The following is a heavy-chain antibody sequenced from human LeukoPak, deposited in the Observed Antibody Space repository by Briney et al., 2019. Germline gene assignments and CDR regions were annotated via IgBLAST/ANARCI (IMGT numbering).Heavy chain of an antibody. CDR3: ARDSTTLAAAGTWGY. CDR2: ISSGSSHT. CDR1: GFTFSDYY. D-gene: IGHD6-13*01. V-gene: IGHV3-11*06. Sequence: GGSLRLSCAASGFTFSDYYMSWIRQAPGKGLEWVSYISSGSSHTNYVDSVKGRFTVSRDNARNSLYLQMNSLRDEDTAVYYCARDSTTLAAAGTWGYWGQGTLVTVSS. J-gene: IGHJ4*02.